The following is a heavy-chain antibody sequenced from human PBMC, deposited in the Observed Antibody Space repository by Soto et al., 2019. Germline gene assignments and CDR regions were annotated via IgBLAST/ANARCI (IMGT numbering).Heavy chain of an antibody. D-gene: IGHD3-22*01. J-gene: IGHJ5*02. V-gene: IGHV4-39*07. CDR1: GGSISSSSYY. Sequence: SETLSLTCTVSGGSISSSSYYWGWIRQPPGTGLEWIGEINHSGSTNYNPSLKSRVTISIDTSKNQFSLKLSSVTAADTASYYCARGRTNSGGYFNPFDPWGQGTLVTVSS. CDR3: ARGRTNSGGYFNPFDP. CDR2: INHSGST.